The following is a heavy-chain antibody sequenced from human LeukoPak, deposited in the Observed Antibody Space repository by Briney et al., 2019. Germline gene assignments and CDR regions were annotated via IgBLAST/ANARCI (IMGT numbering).Heavy chain of an antibody. CDR3: ATGLYCSSTSCYTDADVFDY. CDR1: GYTLTELS. J-gene: IGHJ4*02. D-gene: IGHD2-2*02. V-gene: IGHV1-24*01. Sequence: GASVKVSCKVSGYTLTELSMHWVRQAPGKGLEWMGGSDPEDGETIYAQKFQGRVTMTEDTSTDTAYMELSSLRSEDTAVYYCATGLYCSSTSCYTDADVFDYWGQGTLVTVSS. CDR2: SDPEDGET.